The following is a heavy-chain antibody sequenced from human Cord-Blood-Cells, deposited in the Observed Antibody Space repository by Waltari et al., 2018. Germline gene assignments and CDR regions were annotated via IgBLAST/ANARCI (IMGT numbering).Heavy chain of an antibody. Sequence: QVQLQESGPGLVKPSETLSLTCTVSGYSISSGYYWGWIRQPPGKGLEWIGSIYHSGSTYSNPSLKSRVTISVDTSKNQFSLKLSSVTAADTAVYYCARGQQLVDWYFDLWGRGTLVTVSS. D-gene: IGHD6-13*01. CDR2: IYHSGST. V-gene: IGHV4-38-2*02. J-gene: IGHJ2*01. CDR3: ARGQQLVDWYFDL. CDR1: GYSISSGYY.